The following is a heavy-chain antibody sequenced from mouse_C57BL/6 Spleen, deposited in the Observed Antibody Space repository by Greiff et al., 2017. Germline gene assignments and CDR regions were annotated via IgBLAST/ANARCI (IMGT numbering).Heavy chain of an antibody. J-gene: IGHJ4*01. Sequence: VQLVESGPGLVAPSQSLSITCTVSGFSLTSYGVHWVRQPPGKGLEWLVVIWSDGSTTYNSALKSRLSISKDNSKSQVFLKMNSLQTDDTAMYYCARHEDYGYDDAMDYWGQGTSVTVSS. CDR3: ARHEDYGYDDAMDY. V-gene: IGHV2-6-1*01. CDR1: GFSLTSYG. D-gene: IGHD2-2*01. CDR2: IWSDGST.